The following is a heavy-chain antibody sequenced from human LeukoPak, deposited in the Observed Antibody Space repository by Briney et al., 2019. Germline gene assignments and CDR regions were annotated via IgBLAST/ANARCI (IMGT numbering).Heavy chain of an antibody. CDR3: ARQGVVFPTDYYYMDV. CDR1: EYTFTGYY. J-gene: IGHJ6*03. Sequence: ASVKVSCKASEYTFTGYYIHWVRQAPGQGLEWMGWIDPNTGDSNYAQKFQGRVTITRNTSISTAYMELSSLRSEDTAVYYCARQGVVFPTDYYYMDVWGKGTTVTVSS. V-gene: IGHV1-2*02. D-gene: IGHD3-3*01. CDR2: IDPNTGDS.